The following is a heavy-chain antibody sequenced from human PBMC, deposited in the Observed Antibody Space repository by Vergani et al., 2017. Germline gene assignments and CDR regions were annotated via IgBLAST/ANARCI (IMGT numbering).Heavy chain of an antibody. D-gene: IGHD2-15*01. CDR2: IYLGGTT. Sequence: QVHLQEAGPGLVKPAETLTLTRTVSGDPMNNYYWNWIRQTPGKGLEWIGYIYLGGTTTYNPSLESRVSLSADTSKNQFSLHLTSVTAADAAVYYCASGPSVVXGHYIYYYSYFMDVWGKGTTVTVS. CDR3: ASGPSVVXGHYIYYYSYFMDV. V-gene: IGHV4-59*01. J-gene: IGHJ6*03. CDR1: GDPMNNYY.